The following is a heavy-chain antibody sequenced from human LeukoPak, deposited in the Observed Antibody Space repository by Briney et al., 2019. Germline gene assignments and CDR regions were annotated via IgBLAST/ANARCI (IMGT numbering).Heavy chain of an antibody. CDR1: GFTFSSYW. V-gene: IGHV3-7*03. CDR2: IKQDGSEK. J-gene: IGHJ4*02. D-gene: IGHD1-26*01. Sequence: GGSLRLSCAASGFTFSSYWMSWVRQAPGKGLERVANIKQDGSEKYYVDSVKGRFTISRDNAKNSLYLQMNSLRAEDTAVYYCARVVGSYGGPFDYWGQGTLVTVSS. CDR3: ARVVGSYGGPFDY.